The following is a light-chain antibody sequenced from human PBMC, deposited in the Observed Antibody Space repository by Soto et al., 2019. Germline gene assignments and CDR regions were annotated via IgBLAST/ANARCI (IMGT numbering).Light chain of an antibody. J-gene: IGKJ1*01. CDR2: DAS. V-gene: IGKV3-11*01. CDR1: QSISSS. CDR3: QQRSEWPRT. Sequence: EIVLTQSPATLSLSPGERATLPCRASQSISSSLAWYQQRPGQAPRLLIYDASTRATGFPARFSGSGSGTDFTLTIGSLEPEDFAVYYCQQRSEWPRTFGQGTKV.